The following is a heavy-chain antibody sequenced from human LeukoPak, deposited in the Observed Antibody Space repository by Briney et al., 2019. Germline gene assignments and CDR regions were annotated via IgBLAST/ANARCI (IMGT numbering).Heavy chain of an antibody. V-gene: IGHV4-61*05. J-gene: IGHJ6*03. CDR3: ARTYDSPGYYSPDYYYMDV. CDR2: ICTSGST. D-gene: IGHD3-22*01. Sequence: SETLSLTCTVSGGSISSSSSYWGWIRQPPGKGLEWIGHICTSGSTNYNPSLKSRVTMSVDTSNNEFSLKLNSVTAADTAVYYCARTYDSPGYYSPDYYYMDVWGKGTTVTISS. CDR1: GGSISSSSSY.